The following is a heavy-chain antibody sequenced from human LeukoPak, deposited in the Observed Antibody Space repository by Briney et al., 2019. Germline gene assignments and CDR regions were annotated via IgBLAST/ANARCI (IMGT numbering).Heavy chain of an antibody. CDR3: AIDILTGTPGDWFDP. Sequence: GGSLRLSCAASGFTFSSYAMSWVRQAPGKGLEWVSAISGSGGSTYYADSVKGRFTISRDNSKNTLYLQMNSLRAEDTTVYFCAIDILTGTPGDWFDPWGQGTLVTVSS. CDR2: ISGSGGST. V-gene: IGHV3-23*01. D-gene: IGHD3-9*01. CDR1: GFTFSSYA. J-gene: IGHJ5*02.